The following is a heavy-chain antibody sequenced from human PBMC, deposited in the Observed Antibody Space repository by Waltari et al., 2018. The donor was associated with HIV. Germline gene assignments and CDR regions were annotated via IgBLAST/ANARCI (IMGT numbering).Heavy chain of an antibody. CDR2: RYPGDSVT. Sequence: EVQLVQSGAEVTKPGESLKISCKGSEYFFPNSWIAWVRRVPGNGLEWMWCRYPGDSVTSYSPSFPGQVTISVDKSISTAYLQWSSLKPSDTAMYFCARHPYSARPSTFTYWGQGTLVIVS. CDR1: EYFFPNSW. V-gene: IGHV5-51*01. D-gene: IGHD4-4*01. CDR3: ARHPYSARPSTFTY. J-gene: IGHJ4*02.